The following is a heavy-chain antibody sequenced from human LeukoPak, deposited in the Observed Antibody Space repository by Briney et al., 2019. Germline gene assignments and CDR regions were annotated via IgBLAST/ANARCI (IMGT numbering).Heavy chain of an antibody. CDR3: ARDGGYDYVWGSYRQFDY. Sequence: YPGGSPRLSCAASGFTFSSYEMNWVRQAPGKGLEWVSYISSSGSTIYHADSVKGRFTISRDNAKNSLYLQMNSLRAEDTAVYYCARDGGYDYVWGSYRQFDYWGQGTLVTVSS. V-gene: IGHV3-48*03. CDR2: ISSSGSTI. D-gene: IGHD3-16*02. J-gene: IGHJ4*02. CDR1: GFTFSSYE.